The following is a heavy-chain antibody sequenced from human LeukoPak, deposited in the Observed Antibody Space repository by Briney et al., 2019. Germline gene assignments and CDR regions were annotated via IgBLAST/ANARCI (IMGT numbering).Heavy chain of an antibody. CDR2: ISSSGSTI. CDR1: GFTFSSYE. J-gene: IGHJ4*02. V-gene: IGHV3-48*03. Sequence: GGSLRLSCAASGFTFSSYEMNWVRQAPGKGLEWVSYISSSGSTIYYADSVKGRFTISRDNAKNSLYLQMNSLRAEDTAVYYCARSGFFRPQIIAAAASDFDYWGQGTLVTVSS. CDR3: ARSGFFRPQIIAAAASDFDY. D-gene: IGHD6-13*01.